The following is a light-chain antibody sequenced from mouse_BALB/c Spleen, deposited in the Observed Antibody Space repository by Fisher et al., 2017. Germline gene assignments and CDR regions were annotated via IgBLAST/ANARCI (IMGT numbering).Light chain of an antibody. J-gene: IGKJ2*01. CDR3: QQFTSSPSYT. CDR1: ESVDNYGISF. Sequence: DIVLTQSPASLAVSLGQRATISCRASESVDNYGISFMNWFQQKPGQPPKLLIYAASNQGSGVPARFSGSGSGNSYSLTISSMEGEDAATYYCQQFTSSPSYTFGGGTKLEIK. V-gene: IGKV3-2*01. CDR2: AAS.